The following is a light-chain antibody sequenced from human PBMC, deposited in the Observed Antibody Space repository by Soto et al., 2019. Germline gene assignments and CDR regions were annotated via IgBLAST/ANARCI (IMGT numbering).Light chain of an antibody. Sequence: DIQVIQSPSSLSASVGDRVTITCRASLRISTYLNWYQHNPGKAPKLLIYGASSLQSVVPSRFSGSGSGTDFTLTISSLHPEDSAPCYFQQSHSTPLTFGGGTNLEI. CDR3: QQSHSTPLT. V-gene: IGKV1-39*01. CDR1: LRISTY. J-gene: IGKJ4*01. CDR2: GAS.